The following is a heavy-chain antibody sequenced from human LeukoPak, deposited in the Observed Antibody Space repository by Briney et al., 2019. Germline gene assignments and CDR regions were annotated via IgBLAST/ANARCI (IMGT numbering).Heavy chain of an antibody. CDR1: GYSITTGYY. CDR2: IYHSGST. CDR3: ARTRIGSLWFGELFDY. Sequence: SETLSLTCTVSGYSITTGYYWGWIRQSPGKGLEWIGSIYHSGSTYYNPSLKSRVTISVDTSKNQFSLKLSSVTAADTAVYYCARTRIGSLWFGELFDYWGQGTLVTVSS. D-gene: IGHD3-10*01. V-gene: IGHV4-38-2*02. J-gene: IGHJ4*02.